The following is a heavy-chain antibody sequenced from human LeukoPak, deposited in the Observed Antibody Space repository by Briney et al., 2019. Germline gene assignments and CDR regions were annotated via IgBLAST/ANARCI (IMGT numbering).Heavy chain of an antibody. CDR1: GGSISSYY. D-gene: IGHD3-10*01. CDR2: IYYSGST. Sequence: SETLSLTCTVSGGSISSYYWSWIRQTPGKGLEWIGYIYYSGSTNFNPSLKSRVTISVDTSKNQFSLKLSSVTAADTAVYYCASSEGGYYYGSGSYFDYWGQGTLVTVSS. CDR3: ASSEGGYYYGSGSYFDY. J-gene: IGHJ4*02. V-gene: IGHV4-59*01.